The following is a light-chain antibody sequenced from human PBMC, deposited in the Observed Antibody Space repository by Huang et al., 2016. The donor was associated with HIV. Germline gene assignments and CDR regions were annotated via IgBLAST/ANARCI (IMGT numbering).Light chain of an antibody. J-gene: IGKJ1*01. CDR2: GTS. Sequence: AVQMTQSPSSLSASVGDRITIPCRASQGVSGDLGWYQQKPGKAPKLLIYGTSTLQSGVPSRFSGRGSGKHYTLSINSLQPEDVATYYCLQAATYPWTCGQGTKVEIK. V-gene: IGKV1-6*01. CDR1: QGVSGD. CDR3: LQAATYPWT.